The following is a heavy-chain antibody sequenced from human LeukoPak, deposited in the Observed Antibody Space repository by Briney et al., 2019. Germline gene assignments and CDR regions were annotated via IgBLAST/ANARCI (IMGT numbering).Heavy chain of an antibody. Sequence: SQTLSLTCTVSGGSISSGSYYWSWIRQPAGKGLEWIGRIYSSGSTNYNPSLKSRVTISVDTSKNQFSLKLSSVTAADTAVYYCARDGSSGWGQGTLVTVSS. CDR1: GGSISSGSYY. CDR2: IYSSGST. J-gene: IGHJ4*02. CDR3: ARDGSSG. D-gene: IGHD6-19*01. V-gene: IGHV4-61*02.